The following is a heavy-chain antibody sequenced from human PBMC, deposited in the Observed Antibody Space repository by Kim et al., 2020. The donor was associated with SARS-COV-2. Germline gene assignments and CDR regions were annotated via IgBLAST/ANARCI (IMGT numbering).Heavy chain of an antibody. CDR3: ASGAQWLEPWGPYFDY. Sequence: GGSLRLSCAASGFTFSSYAMHWVRQAPGKGLEWVAVISYDGSNKYYADSVKGRFTISRDNSKNTLYLQMNSLRAEDTAVYYCASGAQWLEPWGPYFDYWGQGTLVTVSS. D-gene: IGHD6-19*01. J-gene: IGHJ4*02. V-gene: IGHV3-30*04. CDR1: GFTFSSYA. CDR2: ISYDGSNK.